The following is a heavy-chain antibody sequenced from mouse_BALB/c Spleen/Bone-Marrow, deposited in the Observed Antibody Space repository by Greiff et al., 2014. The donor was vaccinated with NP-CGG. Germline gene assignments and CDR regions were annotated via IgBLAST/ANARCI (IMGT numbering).Heavy chain of an antibody. CDR2: INPYNGGT. CDR1: GYSFTDYT. V-gene: IGHV1-18*01. Sequence: EVQLQQSGPELVKPGASMKISCKASGYSFTDYTMNWVKQSHGKNLEWIGLINPYNGGTDYSQKFKGKATLTVDKSSSTAYMELLSLTSGDSAVYYCARGATMITTGDAMDYWGQGTSVTVSS. J-gene: IGHJ4*01. D-gene: IGHD2-4*01. CDR3: ARGATMITTGDAMDY.